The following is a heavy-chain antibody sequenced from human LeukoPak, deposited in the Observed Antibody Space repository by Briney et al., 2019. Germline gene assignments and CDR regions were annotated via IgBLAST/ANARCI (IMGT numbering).Heavy chain of an antibody. CDR3: ARETGTTSKYFDC. Sequence: GASVKVSCKASGYTFTGYYMHWVRQAPGQGLEWMGWINPNSGGTKYAQKFQGRVTMTRDTSISTAYMELSRLRSDDTAVYYCARETGTTSKYFDCWGQGTLVTVSS. CDR1: GYTFTGYY. CDR2: INPNSGGT. D-gene: IGHD1-1*01. V-gene: IGHV1-2*02. J-gene: IGHJ4*02.